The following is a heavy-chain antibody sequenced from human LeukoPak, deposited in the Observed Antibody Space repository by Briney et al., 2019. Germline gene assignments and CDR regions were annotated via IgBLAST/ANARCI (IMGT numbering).Heavy chain of an antibody. Sequence: ASVKVSCKASGYTFTSYDINWVRQATGQGLERMGWMNPNSGNTGYAQKFQGRVTMTRNTSISTAYMELSSLRSEDTAVYYCARVPFRSYYDSSGYCFDRWGQGTLVTVSS. CDR3: ARVPFRSYYDSSGYCFDR. V-gene: IGHV1-8*01. D-gene: IGHD3-22*01. J-gene: IGHJ4*02. CDR2: MNPNSGNT. CDR1: GYTFTSYD.